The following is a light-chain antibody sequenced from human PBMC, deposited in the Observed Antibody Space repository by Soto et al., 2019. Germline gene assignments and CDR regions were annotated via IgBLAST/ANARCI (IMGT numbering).Light chain of an antibody. CDR2: ATS. CDR1: QTINSY. CDR3: QQRSRWPFT. J-gene: IGKJ3*01. V-gene: IGKV3-11*01. Sequence: EIVLTQSPATLSLSPGERATLSCRASQTINSYLAWYQQKPGQAPRLLIYATSNRATGIPARFSGSGSGTDFTPSISSLEPEDFAVYYCQQRSRWPFTFGPGTKVDIK.